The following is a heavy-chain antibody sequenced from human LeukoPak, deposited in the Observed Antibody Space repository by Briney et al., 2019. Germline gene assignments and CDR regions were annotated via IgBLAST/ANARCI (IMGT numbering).Heavy chain of an antibody. CDR3: ATAKGMDNFDY. Sequence: ASVKVSCKASGYTFTGYYIHWVRQAPGQGLEWMGGFDPEDGETIYAQKFQGRVTMTEDTSTDTAYMELSSLRSEDTAVYYCATAKGMDNFDYWGQGTLVTVSS. D-gene: IGHD2-8*01. CDR2: FDPEDGET. V-gene: IGHV1-24*01. CDR1: GYTFTGYY. J-gene: IGHJ4*02.